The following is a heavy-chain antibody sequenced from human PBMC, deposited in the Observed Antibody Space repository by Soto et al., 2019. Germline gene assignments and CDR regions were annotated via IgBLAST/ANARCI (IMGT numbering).Heavy chain of an antibody. CDR3: AHLGRGESDTFHI. D-gene: IGHD4-17*01. V-gene: IGHV4-31*03. CDR1: GCSISSGAYH. CDR2: IYYSGST. Sequence: PSDTLFLTCTLSGCSISSGAYHWRWIHQHPGKGLEWIGYIYYSGSTYYNPSLKSRVTISVDTSKNQFSLKLSSVTAGDTAVYYYAHLGRGESDTFHIWGQGTMVTVSS. J-gene: IGHJ3*02.